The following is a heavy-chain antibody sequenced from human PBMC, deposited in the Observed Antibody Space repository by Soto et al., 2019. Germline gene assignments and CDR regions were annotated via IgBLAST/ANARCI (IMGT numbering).Heavy chain of an antibody. CDR1: GYTFTSYG. CDR2: ISAYNGNT. D-gene: IGHD3-3*01. V-gene: IGHV1-18*01. J-gene: IGHJ4*02. CDR3: ARAPIDFWSGRHDY. Sequence: QVQLVQSGAEVKKPGASVKVSCKASGYTFTSYGISWVRQAPGQGLEWMGWISAYNGNTNYAQKLQGRVTMTTDTXSRTAYMEQSSLTSDDTAVYYCARAPIDFWSGRHDYWGQGTLVTVSS.